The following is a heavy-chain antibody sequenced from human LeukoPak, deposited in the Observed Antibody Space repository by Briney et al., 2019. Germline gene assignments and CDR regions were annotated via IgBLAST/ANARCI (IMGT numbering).Heavy chain of an antibody. CDR1: GFTFSTYS. CDR3: ARAERATQQLVYFDY. V-gene: IGHV3-48*01. J-gene: IGHJ4*02. Sequence: GGSLRLSCAASGFTFSTYSMNWVRQAPGKGLEWVSYISISSFTIYYADSVKGRFTISRDNAKNSLYLQMNSLRAEDTAVYYCARAERATQQLVYFDYWGREPWSPSPQ. CDR2: ISISSFTI. D-gene: IGHD6-13*01.